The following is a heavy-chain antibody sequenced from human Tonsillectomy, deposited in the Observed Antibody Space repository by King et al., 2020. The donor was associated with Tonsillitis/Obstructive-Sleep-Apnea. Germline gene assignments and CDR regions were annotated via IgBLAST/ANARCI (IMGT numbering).Heavy chain of an antibody. J-gene: IGHJ4*02. CDR3: AKWSSVAVTGLEGFDY. D-gene: IGHD2-2*01. Sequence: VQLVQSGGGLVQPGGSLRLSCAAPGFTFSSDAMSWGRPAPGEGLGWGSAISGRGGSTYYADSVKGRFTISRENSKNTLYLQMNSPRAEDTAVYYCAKWSSVAVTGLEGFDYWGQGTLVTVSS. V-gene: IGHV3-23*04. CDR2: ISGRGGST. CDR1: GFTFSSDA.